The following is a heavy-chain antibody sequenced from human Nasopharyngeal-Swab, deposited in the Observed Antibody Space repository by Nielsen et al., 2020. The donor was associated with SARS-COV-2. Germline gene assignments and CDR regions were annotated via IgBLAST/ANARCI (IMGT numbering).Heavy chain of an antibody. CDR1: GLTFSSYS. Sequence: GESPTISGAASGLTFSSYSMNWVRQAPGKGLEWVSYISSSSSTIYYADSVKGRFTISRDNAKNSLYLQMNSLRDEDTAVYYCARDPRYSYGYGYFDLWGRGTLVTVSS. V-gene: IGHV3-48*02. J-gene: IGHJ2*01. CDR3: ARDPRYSYGYGYFDL. CDR2: ISSSSSTI. D-gene: IGHD5-18*01.